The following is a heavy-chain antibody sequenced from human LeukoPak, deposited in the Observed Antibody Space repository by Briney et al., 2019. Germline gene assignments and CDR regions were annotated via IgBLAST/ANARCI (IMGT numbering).Heavy chain of an antibody. D-gene: IGHD3-10*01. CDR1: GDSVSSNSAA. CDR2: TYYRSKWYN. V-gene: IGHV6-1*01. CDR3: AREELWFGELLSYYFDY. J-gene: IGHJ4*02. Sequence: QTLSLTCAISGDSVSSNSAAWNWIRQSPSRGLEWLGRTYYRSKWYNDYAVAVKSRITINPDTSKNQFSLQLNSVTPEDTAVYYCAREELWFGELLSYYFDYWGQGTLVTVSS.